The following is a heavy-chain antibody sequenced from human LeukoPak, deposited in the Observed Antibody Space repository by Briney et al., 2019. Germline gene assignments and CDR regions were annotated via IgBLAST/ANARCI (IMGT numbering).Heavy chain of an antibody. CDR2: ISSSSSYI. Sequence: GGSLRLSCAASGFTFSSYSMNWVRQAPGKGLEWVSSISSSSSYIYYADSVKGRFTISRDNAKHSLYLQMNSLRAEDTAVYYCASISSGWGLDYWGQGTLVTVSS. CDR1: GFTFSSYS. D-gene: IGHD6-19*01. J-gene: IGHJ4*02. CDR3: ASISSGWGLDY. V-gene: IGHV3-21*01.